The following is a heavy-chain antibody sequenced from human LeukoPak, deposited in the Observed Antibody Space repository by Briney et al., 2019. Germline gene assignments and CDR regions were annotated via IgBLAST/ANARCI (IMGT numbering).Heavy chain of an antibody. CDR3: ARGPPNWGYDY. CDR1: GYTFTSYD. J-gene: IGHJ4*02. Sequence: ASVKVSCKASGYTFTSYDFNWVRQATGQRPERMGWMSPNSGDTGYAQKFQDRVTMTRNTSISTAYMELSSLRSDDTAVYYCARGPPNWGYDYWGPGTLVTVSS. D-gene: IGHD7-27*01. V-gene: IGHV1-8*01. CDR2: MSPNSGDT.